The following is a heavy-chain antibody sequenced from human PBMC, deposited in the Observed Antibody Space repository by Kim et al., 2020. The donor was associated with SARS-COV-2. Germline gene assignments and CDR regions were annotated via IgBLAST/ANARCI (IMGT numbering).Heavy chain of an antibody. Sequence: GGSLRLSCAASGFTFSSYAISWVRQAQGKGLEWDSVIYSGGSSTYYSDSVKGRLTISRDKSKNTLYLQMNSLRAEDTAAYYCVKGDGEWFSLDAFDIWGQGTMVTVSS. CDR1: GFTFSSYA. CDR2: IYSGGSST. J-gene: IGHJ3*02. D-gene: IGHD3-10*01. CDR3: VKGDGEWFSLDAFDI. V-gene: IGHV3-23*03.